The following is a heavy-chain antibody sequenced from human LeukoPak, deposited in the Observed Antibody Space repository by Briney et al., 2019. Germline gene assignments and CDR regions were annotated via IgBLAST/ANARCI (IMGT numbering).Heavy chain of an antibody. CDR2: INPNTGGT. J-gene: IGHJ4*02. Sequence: ASVKVSCKASGYTFTGYFIHWVRQAPGQGLECMGWINPNTGGTYYAQKFQDRVSMTRDTSISTAYMDLNWLESDDTAVYYCATSRSTIGTSSYFGHWGQGTLVTVSS. V-gene: IGHV1-2*02. CDR3: ATSRSTIGTSSYFGH. D-gene: IGHD3-10*01. CDR1: GYTFTGYF.